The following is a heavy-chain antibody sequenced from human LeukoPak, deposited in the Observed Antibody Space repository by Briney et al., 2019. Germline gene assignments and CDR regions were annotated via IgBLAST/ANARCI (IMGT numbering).Heavy chain of an antibody. V-gene: IGHV4-39*07. Sequence: SETLPLTCTVSGGSISSSSYYWGWIRQPPGKGLEWIGNIYYSGNTYYNPSLKSRVTISVDASKKQFSLKLSSVTAADTAVYYCARGARAASNNWFDPWGQGTLVTVSS. J-gene: IGHJ5*02. CDR2: IYYSGNT. CDR1: GGSISSSSYY. D-gene: IGHD2-15*01. CDR3: ARGARAASNNWFDP.